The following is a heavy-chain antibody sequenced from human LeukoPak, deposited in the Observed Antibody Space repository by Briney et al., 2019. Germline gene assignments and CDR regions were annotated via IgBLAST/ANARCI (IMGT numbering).Heavy chain of an antibody. J-gene: IGHJ4*02. CDR1: GFTFSSYA. CDR3: AKKGGVGSSSWPYPYYFDY. D-gene: IGHD6-13*01. V-gene: IGHV3-23*01. Sequence: PGGSLRLSCAAPGFTFSSYAMSWVRQAPGKGLEWVSAISGSGGSTYYADPVKGRFTISRDNSKNTLYLQMNSLRAEDTAVYYCAKKGGVGSSSWPYPYYFDYWGQGTLVTVSS. CDR2: ISGSGGST.